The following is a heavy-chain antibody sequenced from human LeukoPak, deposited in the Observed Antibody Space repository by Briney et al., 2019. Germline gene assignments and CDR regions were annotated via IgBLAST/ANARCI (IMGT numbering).Heavy chain of an antibody. D-gene: IGHD3-10*01. Sequence: SGGSLRLSCAASGFTFSNAWMSWVRQAPGKGLEWVGRIKSKTDGGTTDYAAPVKGRFTISRDDSKNTLYLQMNSLKTEDTAVYYCTTDTTDGSGSYYYMDVWGKGTTVTVSS. J-gene: IGHJ6*03. CDR1: GFTFSNAW. V-gene: IGHV3-15*01. CDR2: IKSKTDGGTT. CDR3: TTDTTDGSGSYYYMDV.